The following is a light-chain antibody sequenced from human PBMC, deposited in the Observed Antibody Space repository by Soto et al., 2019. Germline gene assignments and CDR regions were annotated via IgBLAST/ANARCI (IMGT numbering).Light chain of an antibody. V-gene: IGKV3-20*01. CDR3: QQYGTSPIT. CDR1: QSVSSGY. Sequence: EIVLTQSPGTLSLSPGERATLSCRARQSVSSGYLAWYQQKRGQTPRLLIYETSTSAAGIPDRFSGSGSGTDFTLTISRLEPEDFAVSYCQQYGTSPITFGHGTRLDIK. CDR2: ETS. J-gene: IGKJ5*01.